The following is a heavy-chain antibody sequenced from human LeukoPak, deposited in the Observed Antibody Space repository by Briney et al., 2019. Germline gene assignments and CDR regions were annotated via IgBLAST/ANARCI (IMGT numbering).Heavy chain of an antibody. CDR2: ISSSGSTI. D-gene: IGHD2-2*03. J-gene: IGHJ6*03. V-gene: IGHV3-11*01. CDR3: ARVDDYYYYYYYMDV. CDR1: GFTFSDYY. Sequence: GGSLRLSCAASGFTFSDYYMSWIRQAPGKGLEWVSYISSSGSTIYYADSVKGRFTISGDNAKNSLYLQMNSLRAEDTAVYYCARVDDYYYYYYYMDVWGKGTTVTVSS.